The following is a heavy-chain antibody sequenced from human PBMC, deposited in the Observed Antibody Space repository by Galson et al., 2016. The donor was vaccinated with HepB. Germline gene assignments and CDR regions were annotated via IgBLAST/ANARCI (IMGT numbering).Heavy chain of an antibody. J-gene: IGHJ3*01. CDR2: IGSSSSPI. CDR3: AREMDIQPANDASDV. V-gene: IGHV3-48*01. CDR1: GLTFNNYH. Sequence: SLRLSCAASGLTFNNYHMNWARQAPGKGLEWVSYIGSSSSPIYYADSVKGRFTISRDNAHNSLYLQMNSLRAADTAVYFCAREMDIQPANDASDVWGQGTMV. D-gene: IGHD5-18*01.